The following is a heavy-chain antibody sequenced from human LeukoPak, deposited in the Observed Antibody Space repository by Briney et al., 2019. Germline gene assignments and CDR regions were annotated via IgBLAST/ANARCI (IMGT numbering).Heavy chain of an antibody. V-gene: IGHV3-74*01. CDR1: GFTFSSYW. CDR2: INSDGSIT. CDR3: ASSTQISKYAYY. D-gene: IGHD2-2*01. Sequence: RSGGSLRLSCAASGFTFSSYWMHWVRQAPGKGLVWVSRINSDGSITTYADSVRGRFTISRDNAKSTLYLQMNSLRAEDTAVYYCASSTQISKYAYYWGQGALVTVSS. J-gene: IGHJ4*02.